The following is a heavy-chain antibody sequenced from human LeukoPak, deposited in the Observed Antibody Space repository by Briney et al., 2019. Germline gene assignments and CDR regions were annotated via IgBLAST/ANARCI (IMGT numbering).Heavy chain of an antibody. Sequence: SETLSLTCTVSGGSISSYYWSWLRQPPGKGLEWIGDIYYSGTTNYNPSFKSRVTISVATSKNQLSLKLSSVTAADTAVYYCTTGVYIAVAKYGHWGQGTLVTVSS. J-gene: IGHJ4*02. CDR1: GGSISSYY. D-gene: IGHD6-13*01. CDR3: TTGVYIAVAKYGH. CDR2: IYYSGTT. V-gene: IGHV4-59*01.